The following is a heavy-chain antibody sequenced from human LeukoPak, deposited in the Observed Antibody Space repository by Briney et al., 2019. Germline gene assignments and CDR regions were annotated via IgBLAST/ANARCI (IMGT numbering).Heavy chain of an antibody. J-gene: IGHJ4*02. CDR1: GFTFDYYA. CDR2: ISGDAGST. D-gene: IGHD5-24*01. CDR3: AKDIYRGLDMATRPDY. Sequence: GGSLRLSCAASGFTFDYYAMHWVRQAPGKGLEWVSLISGDAGSTYYADSVKGRFTSSRDDSKNSLYLQMTSLRTEDNALYYCAKDIYRGLDMATRPDYWGQGTLVTVSS. V-gene: IGHV3-43*02.